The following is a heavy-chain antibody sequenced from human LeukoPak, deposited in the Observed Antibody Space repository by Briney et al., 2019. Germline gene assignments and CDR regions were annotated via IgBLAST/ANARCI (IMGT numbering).Heavy chain of an antibody. V-gene: IGHV3-48*03. J-gene: IGHJ6*04. CDR2: ISSSGSTI. Sequence: GGSLRLSCAASGLTFSSYEMNWVRQAPGKGLEGVSYISSSGSTIYYADSVKGRFTISRDNAKNSLYLQMNSLRAEDTAVYYCAELGITMSGGVWGKGTTVTISS. D-gene: IGHD3-10*02. CDR3: AELGITMSGGV. CDR1: GLTFSSYE.